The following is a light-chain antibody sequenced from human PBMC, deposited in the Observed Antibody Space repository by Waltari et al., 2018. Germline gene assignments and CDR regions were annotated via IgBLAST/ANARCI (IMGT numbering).Light chain of an antibody. V-gene: IGLV2-14*03. Sequence: SALTQPASVSGSPGQSITNSCSGSSSDVGAFNYVSWYQQQPAKAPELIIYDVTNRPSGVSNRFSGSKSGSTASLTISGLQAEDEAHYYCSSYTGSSTLVVFGGGTKVTVL. J-gene: IGLJ2*01. CDR1: SSDVGAFNY. CDR2: DVT. CDR3: SSYTGSSTLVV.